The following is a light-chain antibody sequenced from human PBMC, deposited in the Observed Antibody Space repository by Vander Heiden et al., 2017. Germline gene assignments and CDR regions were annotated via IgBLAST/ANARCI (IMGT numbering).Light chain of an antibody. CDR3: QQYNSYPWT. CDR1: QSVKSW. V-gene: IGKV1-5*03. CDR2: QPS. Sequence: DIQMTQSPSTLSASVGDTVTITCRASQSVKSWLAWHQQKPGKVPKLLIYQPSTLESGVPSRFSGSESGTEFTLTISSLQPDDFAIYYCQQYNSYPWTFGQGTKVEI. J-gene: IGKJ1*01.